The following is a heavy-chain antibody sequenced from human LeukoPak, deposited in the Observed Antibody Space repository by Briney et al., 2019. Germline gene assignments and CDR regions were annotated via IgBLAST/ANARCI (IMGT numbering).Heavy chain of an antibody. Sequence: GGTLRLSCGASGFTFSSHGMNWVRQAPGKGLEWVSGISPSGGITYYTDSVKGRFTISRDNSKNTVSLQMNSLRGDDTAVYYCARDHDRYCSGGSCSEFDYWGQGTLVSVSS. CDR2: ISPSGGIT. CDR1: GFTFSSHG. V-gene: IGHV3-23*01. CDR3: ARDHDRYCSGGSCSEFDY. J-gene: IGHJ4*02. D-gene: IGHD2-15*01.